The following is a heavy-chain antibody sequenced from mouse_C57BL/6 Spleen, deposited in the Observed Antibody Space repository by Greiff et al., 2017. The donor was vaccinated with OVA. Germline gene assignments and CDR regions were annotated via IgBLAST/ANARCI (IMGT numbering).Heavy chain of an antibody. D-gene: IGHD1-1*01. J-gene: IGHJ2*01. CDR1: GYTFTSYW. CDR3: AREDYYGSSCDY. Sequence: QVQLQQPGAELVKPGASVKLSCKASGYTFTSYWMHWVKQRPGQGLEWIGMIHPNSGSTNYNEKFKSKATLTVDKSSSTAYMQLSSLTSEDSVVYYCAREDYYGSSCDYWGQGTTLTVSS. V-gene: IGHV1-64*01. CDR2: IHPNSGST.